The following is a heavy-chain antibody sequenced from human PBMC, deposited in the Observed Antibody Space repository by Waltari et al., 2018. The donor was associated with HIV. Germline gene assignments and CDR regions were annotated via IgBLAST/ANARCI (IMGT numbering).Heavy chain of an antibody. Sequence: QLQLQESGPGLVKSPETLSLTCTISGGSMTSSSSYWGWTRQPPGKGLEWIGSMSYSGSTYHNPSLRSRLTISVDTSKNQFSLKLTSVTAADTAVYYCARSFSGYSNYFDPWGQGTLVTVSS. CDR3: ARSFSGYSNYFDP. CDR1: GGSMTSSSSY. D-gene: IGHD4-4*01. J-gene: IGHJ5*02. CDR2: MSYSGST. V-gene: IGHV4-39*01.